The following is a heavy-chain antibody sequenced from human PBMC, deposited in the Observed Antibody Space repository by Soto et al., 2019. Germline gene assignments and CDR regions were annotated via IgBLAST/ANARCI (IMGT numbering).Heavy chain of an antibody. CDR3: ARHTPTDGGSSGAFDI. Sequence: GESLKISCKGSGYSFTSYCIGWVRQMPGKGLEWMGIIYPGDSDTRYSPSFQGQVTISADKSISTAYLQWSSLKASDTAMYYCARHTPTDGGSSGAFDIWGQGTMVTVSS. D-gene: IGHD4-17*01. J-gene: IGHJ3*02. CDR1: GYSFTSYC. V-gene: IGHV5-51*01. CDR2: IYPGDSDT.